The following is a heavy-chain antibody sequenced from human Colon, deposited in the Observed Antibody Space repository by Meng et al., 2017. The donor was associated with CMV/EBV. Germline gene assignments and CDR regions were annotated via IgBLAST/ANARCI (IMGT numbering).Heavy chain of an antibody. V-gene: IGHV3-49*04. J-gene: IGHJ6*02. CDR3: TRTRGHYGMDG. Sequence: GESLKISCTASGFTFGDYAMSWVRQAPGKGLEWVGFIRSKAYGGTTEYAASVKGRFTISRDDSKSIAYLQMNSLKTEDTAVYYCTRTRGHYGMDGWGQGTTVTVSS. CDR2: IRSKAYGGTT. CDR1: GFTFGDYA.